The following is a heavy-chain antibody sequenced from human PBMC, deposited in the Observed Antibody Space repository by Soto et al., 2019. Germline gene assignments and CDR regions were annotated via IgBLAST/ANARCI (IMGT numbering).Heavy chain of an antibody. V-gene: IGHV3-48*03. CDR2: ISSSGSTI. J-gene: IGHJ4*02. CDR1: GFTFSSYE. Sequence: GSLRLSCAASGFTFSSYEMNWVRQAPGKGLEWVSYISSSGSTIYYADSVKGRFTISRDNAENSLYLQMNSLRAEDTAVYYCARGLRFLEWLSDYWGQGTLVTVSS. D-gene: IGHD3-3*01. CDR3: ARGLRFLEWLSDY.